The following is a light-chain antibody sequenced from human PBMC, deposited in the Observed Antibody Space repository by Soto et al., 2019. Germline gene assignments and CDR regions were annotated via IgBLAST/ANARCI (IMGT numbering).Light chain of an antibody. CDR1: SNDVGGYNY. V-gene: IGLV2-8*01. CDR2: EVN. CDR3: NSFAGATHVV. Sequence: QSVLTQPPSASGSPGQSVTITCTGTSNDVGGYNYVSWYQQHPGKAPKLMIYEVNKRPSGVPDRFSGSKSGNTASLTVSGLQADDEADYYCNSFAGATHVVFGGGTKLTV. J-gene: IGLJ2*01.